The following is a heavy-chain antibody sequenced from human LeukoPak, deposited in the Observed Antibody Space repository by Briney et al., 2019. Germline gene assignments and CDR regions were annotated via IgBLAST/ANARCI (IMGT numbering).Heavy chain of an antibody. CDR3: ARDGYSGNDGL. V-gene: IGHV4-39*07. Sequence: SETLSLTCIVSGVSIRSGDYYWGWIRQPPGKGLEWIGCMSSGGSFFYNPSLKNRVTILVDTSKNHFSLKLSSVTAADTAVYYCARDGYSGNDGLWGQGTLVTVSS. D-gene: IGHD5-12*01. CDR2: MSSGGSF. J-gene: IGHJ4*02. CDR1: GVSIRSGDYY.